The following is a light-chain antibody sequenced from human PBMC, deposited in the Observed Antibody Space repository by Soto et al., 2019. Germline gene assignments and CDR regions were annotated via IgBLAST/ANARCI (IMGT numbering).Light chain of an antibody. J-gene: IGLJ1*01. CDR3: SSYTSSSTRV. Sequence: QSALTQPASVSGSPGQSITISCTGTSSDVGGYNYVSWYQQHPGKAPKLMIYDVSNRPSGVSNRCSGSKSCNTASLTISGLQAEDEADYYCSSYTSSSTRVFGTGTKLTVL. V-gene: IGLV2-14*01. CDR1: SSDVGGYNY. CDR2: DVS.